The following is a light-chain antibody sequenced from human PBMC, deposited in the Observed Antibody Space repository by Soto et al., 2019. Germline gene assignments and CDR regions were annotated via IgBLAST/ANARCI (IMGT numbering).Light chain of an antibody. J-gene: IGLJ2*01. Sequence: QLVLTQPPSASGTPGQTVTISCSGSSSNIGSKNVNWYQQLPGAAPKLLIYRNNQWPSGVPDRFSGSKSGTSASLAISGLQSEDDGAYYCAAWDESLNGVVFGGGTKLTVL. V-gene: IGLV1-44*01. CDR1: SSNIGSKN. CDR3: AAWDESLNGVV. CDR2: RNN.